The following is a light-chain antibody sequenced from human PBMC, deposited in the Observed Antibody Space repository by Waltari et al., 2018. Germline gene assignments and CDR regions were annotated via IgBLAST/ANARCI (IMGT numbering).Light chain of an antibody. CDR2: DAV. Sequence: EVLLTQSPATLSLSPGDRATLSCKASQSVTPTLARYQQKPGQAPRYLSYDAVTRATGIPARFSGSGSGTDFTLTISSPEPEDSAVYYCQQRSNPPAYTFGQGTKLEIK. CDR1: QSVTPT. J-gene: IGKJ2*01. V-gene: IGKV3-11*01. CDR3: QQRSNPPAYT.